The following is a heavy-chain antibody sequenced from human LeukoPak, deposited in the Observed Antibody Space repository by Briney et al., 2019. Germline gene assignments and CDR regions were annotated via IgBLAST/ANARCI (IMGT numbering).Heavy chain of an antibody. V-gene: IGHV3-7*01. CDR1: GFTLSRYW. J-gene: IGHJ4*02. CDR3: AREESYCSGGSCYSGGFDY. Sequence: GGSLRLSCAASGFTLSRYWMSWVRQAPGKGLEWVANIKQDGSEKYYVDSVKGRFTISRDNAKNSLYLQMNSLRAEDTAVYYCAREESYCSGGSCYSGGFDYWGQGTLVTVSS. D-gene: IGHD2-15*01. CDR2: IKQDGSEK.